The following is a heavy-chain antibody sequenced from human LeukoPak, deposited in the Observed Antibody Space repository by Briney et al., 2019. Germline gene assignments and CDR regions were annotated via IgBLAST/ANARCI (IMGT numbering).Heavy chain of an antibody. CDR3: ARHSETCSGGSCFLDYFDY. Sequence: SETLSLTCTVSGGSISNYYWSWIRQPPGKGLEWIGYIYYSGSTNYNPSLKSRLTISVDTPKNHFSLRLTSVTAADTAVYYCARHSETCSGGSCFLDYFDYWGQGTWSPSPQ. V-gene: IGHV4-59*08. D-gene: IGHD2-15*01. CDR1: GGSISNYY. CDR2: IYYSGST. J-gene: IGHJ4*02.